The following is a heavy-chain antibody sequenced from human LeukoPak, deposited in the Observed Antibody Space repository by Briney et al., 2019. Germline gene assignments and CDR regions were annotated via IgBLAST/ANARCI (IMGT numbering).Heavy chain of an antibody. CDR3: ARPRGAAAGTFGFDP. CDR1: GXTFSGYY. Sequence: GGSLRLSCAASGXTFSGYYMHWVRQAPGKGLQWVALISYDGSNKYYADSVKGRFTISRDNSKNTLYLQMNSLRAEDTAVYYCARPRGAAAGTFGFDPWGQGTLVTVSS. CDR2: ISYDGSNK. V-gene: IGHV3-30*03. J-gene: IGHJ5*02. D-gene: IGHD6-13*01.